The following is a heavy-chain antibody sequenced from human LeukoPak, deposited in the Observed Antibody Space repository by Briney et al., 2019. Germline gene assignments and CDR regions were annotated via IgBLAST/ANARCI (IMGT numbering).Heavy chain of an antibody. Sequence: GGSLRLSCTASGFTFGDYAMSWFRQAPGKGLEWVGFIRSKAYGGTTEYAASVKGRFTISGDDSKSIAYLQMNSLKTEDTAVYYCTRDIGLLWFGELRYFDYWGQGTLVTVSS. CDR2: IRSKAYGGTT. V-gene: IGHV3-49*03. D-gene: IGHD3-10*01. J-gene: IGHJ4*02. CDR1: GFTFGDYA. CDR3: TRDIGLLWFGELRYFDY.